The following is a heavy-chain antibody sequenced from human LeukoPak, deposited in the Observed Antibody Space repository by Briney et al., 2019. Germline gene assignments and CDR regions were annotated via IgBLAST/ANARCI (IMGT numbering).Heavy chain of an antibody. CDR2: IYYSGST. J-gene: IGHJ4*02. V-gene: IGHV4-39*01. D-gene: IGHD6-13*01. CDR1: GDSISSSSFY. Sequence: PSETLSLTCTVSGDSISSSSFYWGWIRQPPGKGLEWIGSIYYSGSTYYDPSLKSRVTISVDTSKNQFSLKLSSVTAADTAVYYCARLRGNTSSARGYVEYWGQGTLVTVSS. CDR3: ARLRGNTSSARGYVEY.